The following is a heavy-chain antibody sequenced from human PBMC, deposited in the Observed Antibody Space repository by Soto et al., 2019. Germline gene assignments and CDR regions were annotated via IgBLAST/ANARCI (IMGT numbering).Heavy chain of an antibody. CDR3: ARAGNYYDSSGYYYGFDY. V-gene: IGHV1-69*06. CDR2: IIPIFGTA. Sequence: QVQLVQSGAEVKKPGSSVNVSCKASGGTFSSYAISWVRQAPGQGLEWMGGIIPIFGTANYAQKFQGSVTITADKSTSPAYMELSSLRSEDTAVYYCARAGNYYDSSGYYYGFDYWGQGTLVTVSS. CDR1: GGTFSSYA. J-gene: IGHJ4*02. D-gene: IGHD3-22*01.